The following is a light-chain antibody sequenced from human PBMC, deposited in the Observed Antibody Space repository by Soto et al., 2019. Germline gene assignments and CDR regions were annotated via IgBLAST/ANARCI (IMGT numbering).Light chain of an antibody. CDR3: QQRSNWPDA. V-gene: IGKV3-11*01. Sequence: EIVLTQYPDTLSLSPGERATLSCRASQSVGTSLAWYQHKPGQPPRLLIYDASKRATGIPTRFSGSGSGTDFTLTISSLQPEDFAVYYCQQRSNWPDAFGQGTRLEIK. CDR2: DAS. CDR1: QSVGTS. J-gene: IGKJ5*01.